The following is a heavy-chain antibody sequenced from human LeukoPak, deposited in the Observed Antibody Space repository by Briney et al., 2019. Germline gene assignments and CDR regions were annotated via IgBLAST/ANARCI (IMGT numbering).Heavy chain of an antibody. Sequence: ASVKVSCKASGYTFISYVMTWVRQAPGQGLEWMGWINTNTGNPTYAQGFTGRFVFSLDTSVSTAYLQISSLKAEDTAVYYCARDLAWLRSGYYDSSGYYLAGYWGQGTLVTVSS. V-gene: IGHV7-4-1*02. D-gene: IGHD3-22*01. CDR1: GYTFISYV. J-gene: IGHJ4*02. CDR2: INTNTGNP. CDR3: ARDLAWLRSGYYDSSGYYLAGY.